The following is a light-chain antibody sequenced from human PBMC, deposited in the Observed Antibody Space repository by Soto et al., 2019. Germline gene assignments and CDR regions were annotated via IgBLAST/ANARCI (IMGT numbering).Light chain of an antibody. CDR3: QHFGGTTFT. Sequence: EIVLTQSPATLSLSPGDRAALSCGASQSVSSNYLAWYQQKPGLAPRLLIYDESRRATGIPDRLSGSGSGADLTLTISRLEPGDFAVYYCQHFGGTTFTCGQGTRLEIK. V-gene: IGKV3D-20*01. CDR2: DES. J-gene: IGKJ5*01. CDR1: QSVSSNY.